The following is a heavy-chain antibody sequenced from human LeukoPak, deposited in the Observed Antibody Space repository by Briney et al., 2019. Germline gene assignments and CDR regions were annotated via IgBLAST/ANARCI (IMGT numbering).Heavy chain of an antibody. D-gene: IGHD5-24*01. CDR2: IYYSGST. V-gene: IGHV4-59*01. J-gene: IGHJ5*02. Sequence: SETLSLTCTVSGGSISSYYWSWIRQPPGKGLEWIGYIYYSGSTNYNPSLKSRVTISVDTSKNQCSLKLSSVTAADTAVYYCAREATENWFDPWGQGTLVTVSS. CDR3: AREATENWFDP. CDR1: GGSISSYY.